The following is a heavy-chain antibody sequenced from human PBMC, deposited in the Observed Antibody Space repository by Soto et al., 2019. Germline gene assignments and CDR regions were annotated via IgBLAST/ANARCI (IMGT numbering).Heavy chain of an antibody. V-gene: IGHV3-72*01. CDR2: SRNRASNADT. J-gene: IGHJ4*02. D-gene: IGHD5-18*01. Sequence: HPGGSLSLSCEGSRLTLSDHYIDWVRLATGKGLERIGRSRNRASNADTEDAAFVISRFTITSEDSKNTVHLQTNSRKTDDTARYHCVTYFGYISGLWGQGTLATVSS. CDR3: VTYFGYISGL. CDR1: RLTLSDHY.